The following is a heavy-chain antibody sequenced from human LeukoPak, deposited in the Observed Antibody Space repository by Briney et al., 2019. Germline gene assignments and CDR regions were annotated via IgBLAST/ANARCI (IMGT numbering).Heavy chain of an antibody. CDR3: ARLWSTSCRGGSCPHHPNP. Sequence: PSETLSLTCAVSGGSISNRNYHWGWIRQPPGKGLEWIGSICSSGSAYYNPSLKSRVTTSIDTSKNQFSLRLTSVTAADTAFYYCARLWSTSCRGGSCPHHPNPGGQGTLVTVSS. D-gene: IGHD2-15*01. J-gene: IGHJ5*02. V-gene: IGHV4-39*01. CDR2: ICSSGSA. CDR1: GGSISNRNYH.